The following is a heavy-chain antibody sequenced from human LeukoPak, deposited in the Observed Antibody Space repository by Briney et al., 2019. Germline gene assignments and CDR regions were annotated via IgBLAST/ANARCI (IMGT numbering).Heavy chain of an antibody. Sequence: GASVKVSCRPSGYTFTGYYLHWVRQAPGLGLEWMGWINTNTGATMYGQKFQGRVTLTRDTSVSTAYMHLTNLRSDDTALYFCARDRVGSGWPRPYYFEFWGQGSPVTVSS. V-gene: IGHV1-2*02. CDR1: GYTFTGYY. CDR3: ARDRVGSGWPRPYYFEF. D-gene: IGHD6-19*01. J-gene: IGHJ4*02. CDR2: INTNTGAT.